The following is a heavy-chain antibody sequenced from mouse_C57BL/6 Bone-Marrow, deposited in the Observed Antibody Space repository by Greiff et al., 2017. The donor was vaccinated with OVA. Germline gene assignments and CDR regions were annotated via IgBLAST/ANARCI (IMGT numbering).Heavy chain of an antibody. V-gene: IGHV1-19*01. CDR2: INPYNGGT. Sequence: VQLQQSGPVLVKPGASVKMSCKASGYTFTDYYMNWVKQSHGKSLEWIGVINPYNGGTSYNQKFKGKATLTVDKSSSTAYMQLSSLTSEDSAVYYCARRANWAAWFAYWGQGTLVTVSA. CDR1: GYTFTDYY. J-gene: IGHJ3*01. D-gene: IGHD4-1*01. CDR3: ARRANWAAWFAY.